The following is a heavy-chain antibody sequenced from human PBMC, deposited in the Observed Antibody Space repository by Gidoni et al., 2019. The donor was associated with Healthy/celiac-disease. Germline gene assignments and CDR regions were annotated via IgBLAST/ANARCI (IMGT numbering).Heavy chain of an antibody. V-gene: IGHV3-21*01. Sequence: EVQLVESGGGLVKPGGSLRLSCAASGFTFSSYSMNWVRQDPGKGLEWVSSISSSSSYIYYADSVKGRFTISRDNAKNSLYLQMNSLRAEDTAVYYCARDARGYCSGGSCYSRWFDPWGQGTLVTVSS. J-gene: IGHJ5*02. CDR1: GFTFSSYS. D-gene: IGHD2-15*01. CDR3: ARDARGYCSGGSCYSRWFDP. CDR2: ISSSSSYI.